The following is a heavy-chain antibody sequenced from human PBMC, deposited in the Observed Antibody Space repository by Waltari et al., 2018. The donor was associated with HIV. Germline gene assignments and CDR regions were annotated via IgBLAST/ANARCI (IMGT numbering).Heavy chain of an antibody. V-gene: IGHV4-39*01. D-gene: IGHD4-4*01. Sequence: QLQLQGSGPGLVKSSETLSLTCTVSGGSMTSSSYYWGWIRHPPGKGLEWIGSMSYSGSTYHNPSLRRRFTISVDTSKNQFSLKLTSVTAADTAVYYCARSFSGYSNYFDPWGQGTLVTVSS. CDR2: MSYSGST. CDR3: ARSFSGYSNYFDP. CDR1: GGSMTSSSYY. J-gene: IGHJ5*02.